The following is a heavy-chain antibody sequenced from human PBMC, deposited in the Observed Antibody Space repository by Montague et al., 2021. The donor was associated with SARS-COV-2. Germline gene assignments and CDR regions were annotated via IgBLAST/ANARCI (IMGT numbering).Heavy chain of an antibody. Sequence: PPLVKPTQTLTLTCTFSGLSLTTRGVGVGWIRQPPGKALEWLALIYWDDAKHYSPSLKSRLTITKDTSKNQVVLTMTNMDPVDTATYYCAHKLYGINRRWFDPWGQGTLVTVSS. CDR3: AHKLYGINRRWFDP. D-gene: IGHD1-14*01. J-gene: IGHJ5*02. CDR1: GLSLTTRGVG. CDR2: IYWDDAK. V-gene: IGHV2-5*02.